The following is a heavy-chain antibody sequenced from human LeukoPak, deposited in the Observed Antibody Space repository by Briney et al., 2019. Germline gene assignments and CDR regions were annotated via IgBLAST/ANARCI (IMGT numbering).Heavy chain of an antibody. CDR1: GYTFTSYY. D-gene: IGHD6-19*01. CDR3: ARDVHGVAGTDDAFDI. J-gene: IGHJ3*02. V-gene: IGHV1-46*01. Sequence: GASVKVSCKASGYTFTSYYMHWVRQAPGQGLEWMGIINPSGGSTSYAQKFQGRVTMTRDTSTSTVYMELSSLRSEDTAVYYCARDVHGVAGTDDAFDIWGQGTMVTVSS. CDR2: INPSGGST.